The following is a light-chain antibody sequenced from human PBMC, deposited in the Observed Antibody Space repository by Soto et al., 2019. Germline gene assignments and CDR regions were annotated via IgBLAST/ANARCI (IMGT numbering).Light chain of an antibody. CDR1: QSVGHN. CDR2: GAS. CDR3: QQYNNWPRT. Sequence: DIVMTQSPVTLSVSPGDRATLSCRASQSVGHNLAWFQQKPGQAPRLLIYGASAGATGIPDRFSGSGFGTEFTLTISSLQSEELAVYYCQQYNNWPRTFGQGTKVEMK. V-gene: IGKV3-15*01. J-gene: IGKJ1*01.